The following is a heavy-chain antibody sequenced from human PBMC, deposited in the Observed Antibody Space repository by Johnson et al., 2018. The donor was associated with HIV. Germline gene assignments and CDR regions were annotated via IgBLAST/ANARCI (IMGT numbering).Heavy chain of an antibody. CDR3: AKDLPPNSSWYGAPDAFDI. Sequence: EMQLVESGGGLVQPGGSLRLSCAASGFTFSSYWMSWVRQAPGKGLEWVANIKQDGSEKYYADSVKGRFTISRDNSKNTLYLQMNSLRAEDTAVYYCAKDLPPNSSWYGAPDAFDIWGQGTMVTVSS. CDR1: GFTFSSYW. D-gene: IGHD6-13*01. CDR2: IKQDGSEK. J-gene: IGHJ3*02. V-gene: IGHV3-7*01.